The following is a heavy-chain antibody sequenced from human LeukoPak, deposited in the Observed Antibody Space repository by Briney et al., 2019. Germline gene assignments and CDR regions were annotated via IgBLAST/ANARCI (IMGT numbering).Heavy chain of an antibody. CDR1: GFTFSSYG. Sequence: GGSLRLSCAASGFTFSSYGMHWVRQAPGKGLEWVAVISYDGSKKYYADSVKGRFTISRDNSKNTLYLQMNSLRAEDTAVYYCAKACSLDDAFDIWGQGTMVTVSS. D-gene: IGHD2-15*01. CDR3: AKACSLDDAFDI. V-gene: IGHV3-30*18. J-gene: IGHJ3*02. CDR2: ISYDGSKK.